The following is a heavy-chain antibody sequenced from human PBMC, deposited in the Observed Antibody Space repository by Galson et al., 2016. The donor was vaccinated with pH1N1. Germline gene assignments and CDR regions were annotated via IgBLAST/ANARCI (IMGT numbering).Heavy chain of an antibody. D-gene: IGHD5-12*01. CDR1: GYTLTDLS. V-gene: IGHV1-24*01. J-gene: IGHJ5*02. CDR3: TIRRWGDSGWGRVGFDP. Sequence: SVKVSCKVSGYTLTDLSFHWVQQAPGKGLEWMGCFDPDNMERLYAQTFQGRVTMTEDTSTNTAYIALSILRSEDTAIYYFTIRRWGDSGWGRVGFDPWGQGTLVTVSS. CDR2: FDPDNMER.